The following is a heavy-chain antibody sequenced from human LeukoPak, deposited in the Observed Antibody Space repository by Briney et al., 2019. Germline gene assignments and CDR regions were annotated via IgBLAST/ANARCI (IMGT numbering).Heavy chain of an antibody. J-gene: IGHJ3*02. V-gene: IGHV4-59*01. CDR1: GGSISRYY. CDR2: IHHSGST. CDR3: ARRRANYDFWSGYYTLDAFDI. D-gene: IGHD3-3*01. Sequence: SETLSLTCNVSGGSISRYYWSWIRQPPGKGLEWIGYIHHSGSTNYNPTLKCRVTISVDTPKNQFSLKLSSVTAADTAVYYCARRRANYDFWSGYYTLDAFDIWGQGTMVTVSS.